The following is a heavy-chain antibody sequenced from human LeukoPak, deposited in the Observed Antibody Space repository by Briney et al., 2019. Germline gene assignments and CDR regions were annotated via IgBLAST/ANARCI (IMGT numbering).Heavy chain of an antibody. J-gene: IGHJ4*02. CDR1: GFTFDDYA. CDR3: ARRQGSGWYLAFDY. Sequence: GGSLRLSCAASGFTFDDYAMHWVRQAPGKGQEWVSGISWNSGSIGYADSVKGRCTISRDNAKNSLYLQMNSLRAEDTAVYYCARRQGSGWYLAFDYWGQGTLVTVSS. V-gene: IGHV3-9*01. D-gene: IGHD6-19*01. CDR2: ISWNSGSI.